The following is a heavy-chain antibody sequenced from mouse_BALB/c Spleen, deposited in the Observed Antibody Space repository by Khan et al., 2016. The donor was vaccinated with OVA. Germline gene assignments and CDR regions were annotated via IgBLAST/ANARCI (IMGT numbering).Heavy chain of an antibody. CDR3: ASRGAARATCDYFDY. CDR1: GYTFTNYW. Sequence: QVQLKQSGAELVRPGTSVKMSCKAAGYTFTNYWIGWVKQRPGHGLEWIGDIYPGGGYTNYNEKFKGKATLTADTSSSTAYMQVRRLTSEDSAIYYCASRGAARATCDYFDYWGQGPTLTGSS. D-gene: IGHD3-1*01. CDR2: IYPGGGYT. V-gene: IGHV1-63*02. J-gene: IGHJ2*01.